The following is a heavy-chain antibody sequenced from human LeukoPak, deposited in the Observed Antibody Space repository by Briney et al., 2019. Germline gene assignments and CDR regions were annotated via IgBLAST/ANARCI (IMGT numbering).Heavy chain of an antibody. CDR1: GGSISSGGYS. CDR2: IFYSGST. Sequence: YPSETLSLTCAVSGGSISSGGYSWSWIRQPPGKGLEWIAYIFYSGSTNYNPSLKSRVTFSVDTSKNQFSLKLSSVTAADTAVYFCARIRSTSWSHDAFDIWGQGTMVTVSS. D-gene: IGHD6-19*01. V-gene: IGHV4-61*08. CDR3: ARIRSTSWSHDAFDI. J-gene: IGHJ3*02.